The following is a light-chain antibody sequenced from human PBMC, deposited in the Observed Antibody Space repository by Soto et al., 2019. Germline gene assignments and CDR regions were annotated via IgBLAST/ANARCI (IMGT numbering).Light chain of an antibody. CDR2: GAS. CDR1: QSVSSSY. Sequence: EIVLTQSPGTLSLSPGERATLSCRASQSVSSSYLAWYQQKPGQAPRLLIYGASTRATGIPARFSGSGSGADFTLTITSLQSEDFAVYYCQQYNDWPPWTFGQGTKVDIK. CDR3: QQYNDWPPWT. V-gene: IGKV3-15*01. J-gene: IGKJ1*01.